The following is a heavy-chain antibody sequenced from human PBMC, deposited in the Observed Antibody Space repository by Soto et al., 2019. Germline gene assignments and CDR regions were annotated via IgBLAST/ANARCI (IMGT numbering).Heavy chain of an antibody. CDR3: ARSLLGDYYDSDGLDN. D-gene: IGHD3-22*01. CDR1: GGPYSKYS. CDR2: IIPIFDIT. J-gene: IGHJ4*02. V-gene: IGHV1-69*02. Sequence: QVQLVQSGTEVKKPGSSVTVSCKASGGPYSKYSISWVRQAPGQGLEWMGRIIPIFDITNYAQKFQGRVTITAVKSTSTVYMDLSSLRSEDTAVYYCARSLLGDYYDSDGLDNWGQGTLVTVSS.